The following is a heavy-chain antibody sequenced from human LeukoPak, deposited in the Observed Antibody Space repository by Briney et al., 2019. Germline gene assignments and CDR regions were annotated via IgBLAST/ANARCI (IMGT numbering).Heavy chain of an antibody. V-gene: IGHV3-21*01. J-gene: IGHJ4*02. CDR3: ASWAPRDGYTHFYY. CDR2: ISSSSSYI. CDR1: GFTFSSYS. D-gene: IGHD5-24*01. Sequence: GGSLRLSCAASGFTFSSYSMNWVRQAPGKGLEWVSSISSSSSYIYYADSVKGRFTISRDNGKNSLYLQMNSLRAEDTAVYYCASWAPRDGYTHFYYWSQGTLVTVSS.